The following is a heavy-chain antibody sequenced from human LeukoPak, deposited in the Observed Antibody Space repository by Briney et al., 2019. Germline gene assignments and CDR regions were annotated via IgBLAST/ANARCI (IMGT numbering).Heavy chain of an antibody. J-gene: IGHJ6*03. Sequence: GGSLRLSCVASGFSFSTYAMNWVRQTPGKGLEWVSAISGSGNRTYHADSVMGRFTISRDNSKNMLYLQMNSLRAEDTALYYCAKGTGYCSGGSCYNYYYYMDVWGKGTTVTVSS. V-gene: IGHV3-23*01. CDR3: AKGTGYCSGGSCYNYYYYMDV. D-gene: IGHD2-15*01. CDR1: GFSFSTYA. CDR2: ISGSGNRT.